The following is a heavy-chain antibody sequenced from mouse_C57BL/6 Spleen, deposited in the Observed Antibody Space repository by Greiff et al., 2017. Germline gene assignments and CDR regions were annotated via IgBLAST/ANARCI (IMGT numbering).Heavy chain of an antibody. Sequence: QVQLQQSGAELARPGASVKLSCKASGYTFTSYGISWVKQRTGQGLEWIGEIYPRSGNTYYNEKFKGKATLTADKSSSTAYMELRSLTSEDSAVYFCARSDGSRDYAMDYWGQGTSVTVSS. V-gene: IGHV1-81*01. CDR3: ARSDGSRDYAMDY. J-gene: IGHJ4*01. CDR2: IYPRSGNT. CDR1: GYTFTSYG. D-gene: IGHD1-1*01.